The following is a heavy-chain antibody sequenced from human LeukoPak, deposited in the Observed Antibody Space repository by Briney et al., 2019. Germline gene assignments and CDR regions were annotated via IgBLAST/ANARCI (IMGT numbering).Heavy chain of an antibody. CDR3: ARRLAGTEDY. V-gene: IGHV4-39*01. J-gene: IGHJ4*02. CDR1: GLSISSSSYY. D-gene: IGHD6-13*01. CDR2: IYYSGST. Sequence: VKPSETLSLTCTVSGLSISSSSYYWGWLRQPPGKGLEWIGSIYYSGSTYYTPSLKSRFTISVDTSKNQFSLKLTSVTAADTAVYYCARRLAGTEDYWGQGTLVTVSS.